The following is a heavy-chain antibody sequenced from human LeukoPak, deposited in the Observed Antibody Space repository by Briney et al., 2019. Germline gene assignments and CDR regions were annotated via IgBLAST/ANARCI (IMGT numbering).Heavy chain of an antibody. CDR3: ARRATKTSFWSGYNDY. V-gene: IGHV3-23*01. Sequence: PGGSLRLSCAASGFTFSTYAMNWVRQAPGKGLEWVSAISGDGATPYDADSVKGRFIISRDQSKNTVYLQMNSLRAEDTAVYYCARRATKTSFWSGYNDYGGQGTLVTVSS. CDR1: GFTFSTYA. J-gene: IGHJ4*02. CDR2: ISGDGATP. D-gene: IGHD3-3*01.